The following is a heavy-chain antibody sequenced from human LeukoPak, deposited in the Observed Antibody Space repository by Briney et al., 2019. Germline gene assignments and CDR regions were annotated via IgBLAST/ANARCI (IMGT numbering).Heavy chain of an antibody. Sequence: SQTLSLTCTVSGGSISSGGYYWSWIRQHPGKGLEWIGEISHSGSTNYNPSLKSRVTISLATSKNQFSLKLSSVTAADTAVYYCAREYSTSSTSFDYWGQGTLVTVSS. CDR3: AREYSTSSTSFDY. V-gene: IGHV4-31*03. CDR1: GGSISSGGYY. J-gene: IGHJ4*02. D-gene: IGHD6-6*01. CDR2: ISHSGST.